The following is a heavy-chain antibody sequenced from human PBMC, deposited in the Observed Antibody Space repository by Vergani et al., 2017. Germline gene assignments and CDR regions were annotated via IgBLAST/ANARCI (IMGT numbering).Heavy chain of an antibody. Sequence: EVQLVESGGGLVKPGGSLRLSCAASGFTFSSYSMNWVRQAPGKGLEWVSSISSSSSYIYYADSVKGRLTISRDNAKNSLYLQMSSLRAEDTSVYYCVRYYYDSSGYYYFDYWGQGTLVTVSS. CDR1: GFTFSSYS. CDR2: ISSSSSYI. D-gene: IGHD3-22*01. CDR3: VRYYYDSSGYYYFDY. J-gene: IGHJ4*02. V-gene: IGHV3-21*01.